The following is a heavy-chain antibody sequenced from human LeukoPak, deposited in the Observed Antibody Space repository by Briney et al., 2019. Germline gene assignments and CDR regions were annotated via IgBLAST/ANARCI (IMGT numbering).Heavy chain of an antibody. V-gene: IGHV3-21*01. CDR1: GFTFSSYS. CDR3: ARSTRLLWFGEPTIPFDY. D-gene: IGHD3-10*01. J-gene: IGHJ4*02. CDR2: ISSSSSYI. Sequence: GGSLRLSCAASGFTFSSYSMNWVRQAPGKGLEWVSSISSSSSYIYYADSVKGRFTISRDNAKNSLYLQMNSLRAEDTAVYYCARSTRLLWFGEPTIPFDYWGQGTLVTVSS.